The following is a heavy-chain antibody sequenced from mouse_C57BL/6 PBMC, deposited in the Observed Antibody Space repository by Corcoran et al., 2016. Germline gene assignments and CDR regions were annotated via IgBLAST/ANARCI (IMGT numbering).Heavy chain of an antibody. V-gene: IGHV1-81*01. CDR2: IYPRSGNT. CDR1: GYTFTSYG. CDR3: ARRWEGYFDY. J-gene: IGHJ2*01. Sequence: QVQLQQSGAELARPGSSVKLSCKASGYTFTSYGISWVKQRTGQGLEWIGEIYPRSGNTYYNEKFKGKATLTADKSSSTAYMELRSLTSEDSAVYFCARRWEGYFDYWGHGTTLTVSS. D-gene: IGHD4-1*01.